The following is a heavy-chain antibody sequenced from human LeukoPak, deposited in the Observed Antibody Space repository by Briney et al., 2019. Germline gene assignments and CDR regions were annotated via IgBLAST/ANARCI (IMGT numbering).Heavy chain of an antibody. V-gene: IGHV4-59*01. CDR2: IYYSGST. Sequence: SETLSLTCTVSGGSISSYYWSWIRQPPGKGLEWIGYIYYSGSTNYNPSLKSRVTISVDTSKNQFSLKLSSVTVADTAVYYCARVRDGYKNYYYYMDVWGKGTTVTVSS. D-gene: IGHD5-24*01. CDR3: ARVRDGYKNYYYYMDV. CDR1: GGSISSYY. J-gene: IGHJ6*03.